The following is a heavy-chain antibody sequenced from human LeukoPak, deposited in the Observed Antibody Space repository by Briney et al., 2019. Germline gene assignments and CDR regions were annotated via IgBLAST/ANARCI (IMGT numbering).Heavy chain of an antibody. J-gene: IGHJ6*02. CDR1: GYTFTSYY. Sequence: ASVKVSCKASGYTFTSYYMHWVRQAPGQGLEWMGIINPSGGSTSYAQKFQGRVTMTSDTSTSTVYVELSSLRSEDTAVYYCAREDTAMGYYYYGMDVWGQGTTVTVSS. V-gene: IGHV1-46*01. CDR3: AREDTAMGYYYYGMDV. CDR2: INPSGGST. D-gene: IGHD5-18*01.